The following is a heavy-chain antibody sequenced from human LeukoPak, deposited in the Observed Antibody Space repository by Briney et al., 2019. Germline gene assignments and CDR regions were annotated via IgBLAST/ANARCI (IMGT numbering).Heavy chain of an antibody. CDR1: GGTFSSYA. V-gene: IGHV1-69*01. CDR3: AREVGCSSTSCYPYCGGDCHTSGAFDI. D-gene: IGHD2-2*01. CDR2: IIPIFGTA. J-gene: IGHJ3*02. Sequence: SVKVSCKASGGTFSSYAISWVRQAAGQGLEWMGWIIPIFGTANYAQKFQGRVTMTADESTSTAYMELSSLRSEDTAVYYCAREVGCSSTSCYPYCGGDCHTSGAFDIWGQGTMVTVSS.